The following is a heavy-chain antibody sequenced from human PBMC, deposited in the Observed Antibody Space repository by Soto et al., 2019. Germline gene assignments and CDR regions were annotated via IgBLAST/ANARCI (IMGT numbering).Heavy chain of an antibody. CDR3: ARDGRYCSGGSCYRFDP. D-gene: IGHD2-15*01. Sequence: SETLSLTCAVYGESFSGYIWTWIRQTPGKGLQWIGQINHSGSAYYNPSLKSRVTISVDTSKNQFSLKLSSLTAADTAVYYCARDGRYCSGGSCYRFDPWGQGTLVT. J-gene: IGHJ5*02. CDR2: INHSGSA. CDR1: GESFSGYI. V-gene: IGHV4-34*01.